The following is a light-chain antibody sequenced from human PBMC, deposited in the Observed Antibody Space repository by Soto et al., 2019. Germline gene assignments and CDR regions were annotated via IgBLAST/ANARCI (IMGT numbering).Light chain of an antibody. CDR2: YNS. J-gene: IGLJ1*01. CDR1: NSNIASNT. CDR3: AARDDTLKSYV. Sequence: QSVLTQPPSASETPGQTVSISCSGSNSNIASNTVNWYQHLPGTAPKLLIYYNSQRPSGVPDRFSGSKSGTSASLAISGLQYEDESDYYCAARDDTLKSYVFGKGTKVTV. V-gene: IGLV1-44*01.